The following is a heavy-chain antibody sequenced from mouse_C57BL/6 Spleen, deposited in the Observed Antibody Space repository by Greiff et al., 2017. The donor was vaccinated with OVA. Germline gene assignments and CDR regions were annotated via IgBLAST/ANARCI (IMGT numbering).Heavy chain of an antibody. V-gene: IGHV5-6*01. CDR1: GFTFSSYG. CDR2: ISSGGSYT. Sequence: EVNVVESGGDLVKPGGSLKLSCAASGFTFSSYGMSWVRQTPDKRLEWVATISSGGSYTYYPDSVKGRFTISRDNAKNTLYLQMSSLKSEDTAMYYCARPITTVVATDYAMDYWGQGTSVTVSS. CDR3: ARPITTVVATDYAMDY. J-gene: IGHJ4*01. D-gene: IGHD1-1*01.